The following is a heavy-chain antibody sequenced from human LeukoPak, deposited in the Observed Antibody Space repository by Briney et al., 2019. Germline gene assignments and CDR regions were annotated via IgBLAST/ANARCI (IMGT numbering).Heavy chain of an antibody. Sequence: SETLSLTCTVSGGSISSYYWSWIRQPPGKGLEWIGYIYYSGSTNYNPSLKSRVTISVDTSKNQISLKLSSVTAADTAVYYCARQSDYGSGSYSYWGQGTLVTVSS. J-gene: IGHJ4*02. CDR3: ARQSDYGSGSYSY. CDR1: GGSISSYY. V-gene: IGHV4-59*08. D-gene: IGHD3-10*01. CDR2: IYYSGST.